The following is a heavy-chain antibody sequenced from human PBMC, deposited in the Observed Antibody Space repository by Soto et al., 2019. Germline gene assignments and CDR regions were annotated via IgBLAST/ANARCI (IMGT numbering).Heavy chain of an antibody. CDR3: AAASKSYYDFWSGYPQHYYYGMDV. V-gene: IGHV1-58*01. CDR2: IVVGSGNT. Sequence: SVKVSCKASGFTFTSSAVQWVRQARGQRLEWIGWIVVGSGNTNYAQKFQERVTITRDMSTSTAYMELSSLRSEDTAVYYCAAASKSYYDFWSGYPQHYYYGMDVWGQGTTVTVSS. CDR1: GFTFTSSA. J-gene: IGHJ6*02. D-gene: IGHD3-3*01.